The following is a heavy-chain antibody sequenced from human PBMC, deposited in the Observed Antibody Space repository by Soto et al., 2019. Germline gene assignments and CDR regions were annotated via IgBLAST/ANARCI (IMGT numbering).Heavy chain of an antibody. J-gene: IGHJ4*02. D-gene: IGHD6-13*01. CDR1: GGSFSGYY. CDR2: INHSGST. V-gene: IGHV4-34*01. Sequence: QVQLQQWGAGLLKPSETLSLTCAAYGGSFSGYYWSWIRQPPGKGLEWIGEINHSGSTNYNPSVKSRVTISVDKSKSQFSLKLSSVTAADAAVYYCASGSRGLDYWGQGTLVTVSS. CDR3: ASGSRGLDY.